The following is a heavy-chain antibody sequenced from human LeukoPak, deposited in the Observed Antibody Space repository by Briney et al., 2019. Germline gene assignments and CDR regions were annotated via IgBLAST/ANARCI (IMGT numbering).Heavy chain of an antibody. V-gene: IGHV3-30*04. D-gene: IGHD3-16*01. CDR2: ISHDGGND. J-gene: IGHJ6*03. CDR1: GLTFRNHA. CDR3: GGSPAYYNMDV. Sequence: GGSLRLSCAASGLTFRNHAIHWVRQAPGKGLEWVTVISHDGGNDYYRDSVKGRFTISRDNSRNTVFLQMNSLRPGDRAVYYCGGSPAYYNMDVWGKGPTVPVPS.